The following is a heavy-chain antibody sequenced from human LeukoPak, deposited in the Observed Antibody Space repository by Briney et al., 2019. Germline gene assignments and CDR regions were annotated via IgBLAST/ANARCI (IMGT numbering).Heavy chain of an antibody. J-gene: IGHJ3*02. D-gene: IGHD3-16*01. CDR2: VDQDGSEK. CDR3: ARGWASSRRKAFDI. Sequence: PGGSLRLSGAASGFIFNSYWMNWLRQAPGKGLEWVANVDQDGSEKYYVGSVKGRFTISRDNAKNSLYLQMNSLRVEDTAVYYCARGWASSRRKAFDIWGQGTMVTVSS. CDR1: GFIFNSYW. V-gene: IGHV3-7*03.